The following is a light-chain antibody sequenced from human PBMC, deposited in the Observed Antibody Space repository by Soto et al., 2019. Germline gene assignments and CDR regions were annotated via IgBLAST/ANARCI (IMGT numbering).Light chain of an antibody. Sequence: QSALTQPASVSGSPGQSITISCTGSGRDIGVYDYVSGYQQHPGKAPKLLIYGVKNRPSGVSYRFSASKSAFTASLTISGLQAEDEAHYYCSSYTTSYFYVFGPGTKLTVL. CDR2: GVK. J-gene: IGLJ1*01. CDR1: GRDIGVYDY. CDR3: SSYTTSYFYV. V-gene: IGLV2-14*01.